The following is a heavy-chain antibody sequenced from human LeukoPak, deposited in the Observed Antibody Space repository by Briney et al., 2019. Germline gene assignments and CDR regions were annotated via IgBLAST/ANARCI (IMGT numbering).Heavy chain of an antibody. Sequence: GGSLRLSCAASGFTFSSYSMNWVRQAPGKGPEWVSSISSSSSYIYYADSVKGRFTISRDNAKNSLYLQMNSLRAEDTAVYYCASSRRGYSYGINNWFDPWGQGTLVTVSS. CDR2: ISSSSSYI. CDR3: ASSRRGYSYGINNWFDP. CDR1: GFTFSSYS. J-gene: IGHJ5*02. V-gene: IGHV3-21*01. D-gene: IGHD5-18*01.